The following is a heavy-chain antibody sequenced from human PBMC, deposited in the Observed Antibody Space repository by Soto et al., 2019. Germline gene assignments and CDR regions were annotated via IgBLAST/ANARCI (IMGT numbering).Heavy chain of an antibody. D-gene: IGHD3-9*01. V-gene: IGHV3-30*04. Sequence: QVQLVESGGGVVQPGRSLRLSCAASRFTFSSYAMHWVRQVPGKGLEWVAVISYDGRQKHYVDSVKGRFTISRDESDNTLYLQMNSLRPEDTAVYYCAKDGYFDTYYFDHWGQGTLVTVSS. CDR3: AKDGYFDTYYFDH. CDR2: ISYDGRQK. J-gene: IGHJ4*02. CDR1: RFTFSSYA.